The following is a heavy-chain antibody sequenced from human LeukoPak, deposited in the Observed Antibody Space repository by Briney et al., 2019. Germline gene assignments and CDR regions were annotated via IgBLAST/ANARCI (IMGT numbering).Heavy chain of an antibody. D-gene: IGHD3-10*01. CDR3: VKSSETYHYDY. J-gene: IGHJ4*02. CDR2: IRSKAYGGTT. CDR1: GFTFGDYA. V-gene: IGHV3-49*03. Sequence: GGSLRLSCTASGFTFGDYAMSWFRQAPGKGLEWVGFIRSKAYGGTTEYAASVKGRFTISRDDSKSIAFLQMSSLRAEDTAVYYCVKSSETYHYDYWGQGILVTVSS.